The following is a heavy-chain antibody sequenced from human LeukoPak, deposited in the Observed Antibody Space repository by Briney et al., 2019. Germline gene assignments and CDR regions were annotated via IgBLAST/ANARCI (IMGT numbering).Heavy chain of an antibody. V-gene: IGHV5-51*01. Sequence: GESLKISCKGSGYSFTNYWIGWVRRMPGKGLDWMGITYPGDSDTRYSPSFRGQVTISADKSISTAYLQWSSLKASDTAMYYCARSDYGGNPRFDYWGQGTLATVSS. J-gene: IGHJ4*02. CDR1: GYSFTNYW. D-gene: IGHD4-23*01. CDR2: TYPGDSDT. CDR3: ARSDYGGNPRFDY.